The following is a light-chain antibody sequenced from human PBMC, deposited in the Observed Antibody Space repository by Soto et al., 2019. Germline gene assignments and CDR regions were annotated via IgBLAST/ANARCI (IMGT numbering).Light chain of an antibody. J-gene: IGLJ1*01. CDR2: DVS. V-gene: IGLV2-14*01. CDR3: SSYTSSILYV. CDR1: SSDVGGYNY. Sequence: QSVFTHPPSLSGSPGHSITIFCPGTSSDVGGYNYVSWYQQHPGNAPKLMIYDVSNRPSGVSNRFSGSKSGNTASLTISGLQAEDEADYYCSSYTSSILYVFGTGTKVAVL.